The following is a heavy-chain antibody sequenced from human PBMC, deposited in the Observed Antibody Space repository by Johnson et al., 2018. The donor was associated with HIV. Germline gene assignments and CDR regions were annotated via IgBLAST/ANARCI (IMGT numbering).Heavy chain of an antibody. CDR3: ARDGGNDYGDYVGGGALDI. J-gene: IGHJ3*02. CDR2: IWYDGSNK. V-gene: IGHV3-33*01. CDR1: GFTFGSYG. D-gene: IGHD4-17*01. Sequence: QVQLVESGGGVVQPGRSLRLSCAASGFTFGSYGMHWVRQAPGKGLEWVAVIWYDGSNKNYSDSVKGRFTISSDNSKNTLYLQMNSLRAEDTAVYYCARDGGNDYGDYVGGGALDIWGQGTMVTVSS.